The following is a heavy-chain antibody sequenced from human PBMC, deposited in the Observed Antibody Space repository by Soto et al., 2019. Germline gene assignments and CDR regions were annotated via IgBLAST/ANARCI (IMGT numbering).Heavy chain of an antibody. D-gene: IGHD6-6*01. J-gene: IGHJ6*02. CDR3: ARGSSSGYYYYYGMDV. Sequence: ASVKVSCKASGYTFTGYYMHWVRQAPGQGLGWMGWINPNSGGTNYAQKFQGRVTMTRDTSISTAYMELSRLRSDDTAVYYCARGSSSGYYYYYGMDVWGQGTTVTVSS. V-gene: IGHV1-2*02. CDR2: INPNSGGT. CDR1: GYTFTGYY.